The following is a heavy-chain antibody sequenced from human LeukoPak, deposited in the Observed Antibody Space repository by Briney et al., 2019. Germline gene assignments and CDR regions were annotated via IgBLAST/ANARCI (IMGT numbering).Heavy chain of an antibody. Sequence: GASVKVSCKVSGYTLTDLSMHWVRQAPGKGLEWMGGFDPEDGETIYAQKFQGRVTITADESTSTAYMELSSLRSEDTAVYYCARAPFLAFNCSSTSCLENWFDPWGQGTLVTVSS. CDR2: FDPEDGET. D-gene: IGHD2-2*01. V-gene: IGHV1-24*01. CDR3: ARAPFLAFNCSSTSCLENWFDP. J-gene: IGHJ5*02. CDR1: GYTLTDLS.